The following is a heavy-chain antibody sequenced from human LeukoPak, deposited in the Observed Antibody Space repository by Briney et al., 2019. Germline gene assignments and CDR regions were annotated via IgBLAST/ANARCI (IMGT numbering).Heavy chain of an antibody. D-gene: IGHD5-12*01. CDR1: GGTFSSYA. V-gene: IGHV1-69*01. CDR3: ARELSGYESRVGYYYMDV. J-gene: IGHJ6*03. CDR2: IIAIFGTA. Sequence: SVKVSCKASGGTFSSYAISWVRQAPGQGLEWMGGIIAIFGTANYAQKFQGRVTITADESTSTAYMELSSLRSEDTAVYYCARELSGYESRVGYYYMDVWGKGTTVAVSS.